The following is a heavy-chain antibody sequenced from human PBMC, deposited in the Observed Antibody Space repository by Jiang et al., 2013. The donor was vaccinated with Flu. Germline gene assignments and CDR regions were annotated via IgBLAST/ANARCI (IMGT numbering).Heavy chain of an antibody. D-gene: IGHD6-13*01. Sequence: QSGSELKKPGASVKVSCKASGYTFTSYAMNWVRQAPGQGLEWMGWINTNTGNPTYAQGFTGRFVFSLDTSVSTAYLQISSLKAEDTAVYYCAILPDAPGIAAAGTGYWGQGTLVTVSS. J-gene: IGHJ4*02. CDR1: GYTFTSYA. CDR2: INTNTGNP. CDR3: AILPDAPGIAAAGTGY. V-gene: IGHV7-4-1*02.